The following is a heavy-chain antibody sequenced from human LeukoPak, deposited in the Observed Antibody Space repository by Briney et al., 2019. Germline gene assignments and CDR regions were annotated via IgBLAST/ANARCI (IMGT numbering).Heavy chain of an antibody. CDR1: GASISSSNW. V-gene: IGHV4-4*02. CDR3: ALIPRGIAVPGTDL. Sequence: PSETLSLTCAVSGASISSSNWWSWVRQPPGRGLEGIGEIYHSGGTNYTPSLKSRVTTSIDRSKNQFSLKLSSVTAADTAVYYCALIPRGIAVPGTDLWGQGTLVTVSS. D-gene: IGHD6-19*01. CDR2: IYHSGGT. J-gene: IGHJ5*02.